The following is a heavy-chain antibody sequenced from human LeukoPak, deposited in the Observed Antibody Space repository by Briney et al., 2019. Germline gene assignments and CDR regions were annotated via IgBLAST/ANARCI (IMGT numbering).Heavy chain of an antibody. Sequence: PSETLSLTCSVSGGSISPYYWSWIRQPPGKGLEWIGYIYYSGSTNYNPSLKSRVTMSVDTSKNQFSLKLTSVTAADTAVYYCASGYYYRGDYWGQGTLVTVSS. CDR3: ASGYYYRGDY. V-gene: IGHV4-59*01. J-gene: IGHJ4*02. D-gene: IGHD3-22*01. CDR1: GGSISPYY. CDR2: IYYSGST.